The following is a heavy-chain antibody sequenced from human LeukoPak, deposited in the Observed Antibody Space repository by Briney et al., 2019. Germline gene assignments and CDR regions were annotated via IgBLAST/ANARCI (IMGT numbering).Heavy chain of an antibody. D-gene: IGHD6-13*01. CDR1: GGSISSGSYY. CDR2: IYTSGST. Sequence: ASQTLSLTCTVSGGSISSGSYYWSWIRQPAGKGLEWIGRIYTSGSTNYNPSLKSRVTISVDTSKNQFSLKLSSVTAADTAVYYCASPGIAAAGMEDWGQGTLVTVSS. CDR3: ASPGIAAAGMED. J-gene: IGHJ4*02. V-gene: IGHV4-61*02.